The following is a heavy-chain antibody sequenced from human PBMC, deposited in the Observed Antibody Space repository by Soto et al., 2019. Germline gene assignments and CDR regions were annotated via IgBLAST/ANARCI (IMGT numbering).Heavy chain of an antibody. J-gene: IGHJ4*02. V-gene: IGHV4-59*01. CDR1: GGSISSYY. D-gene: IGHD3-10*02. Sequence: QVQLQESGPGLVKPSETLSLTCTVSGGSISSYYWSWVRQPPGKGLEWIGYIHYSGSTIYNPSLESRVTVSVDTSKNQFSLKLTSVTAADPAMYYCATMIGDPVLTFDYWGKGTLVTVSS. CDR2: IHYSGST. CDR3: ATMIGDPVLTFDY.